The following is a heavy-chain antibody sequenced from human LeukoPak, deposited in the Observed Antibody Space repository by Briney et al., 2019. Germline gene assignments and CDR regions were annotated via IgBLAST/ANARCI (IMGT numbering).Heavy chain of an antibody. V-gene: IGHV3-23*01. CDR2: ISSSGGST. D-gene: IGHD6-13*01. J-gene: IGHJ5*02. CDR1: GFTFSSYA. CDR3: AKEGSSSWYNWFDP. Sequence: GGSQRLSCAASGFTFSSYAMSWVRQAPGKGLEWVSTISSSGGSTYYADSVKGRFTISRDNSKNTLYQQMNSLRAEDTAMYYCAKEGSSSWYNWFDPWGQGTLVTVSS.